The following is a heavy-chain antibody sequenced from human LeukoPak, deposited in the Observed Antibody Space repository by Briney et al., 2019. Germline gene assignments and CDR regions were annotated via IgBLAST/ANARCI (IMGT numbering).Heavy chain of an antibody. J-gene: IGHJ4*02. Sequence: APVKVSCKASGYTFTSYYMHWVRQAPGQGLEWMGIINPSGGSTTYAQKFQGRVTMTRDTSTRTVYMELSSLRSEDTAVYYCARGSITEPDYWGQGTLVTVSS. CDR3: ARGSITEPDY. CDR2: INPSGGST. D-gene: IGHD5-12*01. V-gene: IGHV1-46*01. CDR1: GYTFTSYY.